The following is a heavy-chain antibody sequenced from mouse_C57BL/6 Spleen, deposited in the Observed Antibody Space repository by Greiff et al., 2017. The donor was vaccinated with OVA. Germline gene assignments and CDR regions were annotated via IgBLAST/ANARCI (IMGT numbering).Heavy chain of an antibody. CDR1: GYAFSSSW. J-gene: IGHJ2*01. CDR3: ARSLGPDY. CDR2: IYPGDGDT. D-gene: IGHD4-1*01. Sequence: QVQLKESGPELVKPGASVKISCKASGYAFSSSWMNWVKQRPGKGLEWIGRIYPGDGDTNYNGKFKGKATLTADKSSSTAYMQLSSLTSEDSAVYFCARSLGPDYWGQGTTLTVSS. V-gene: IGHV1-82*01.